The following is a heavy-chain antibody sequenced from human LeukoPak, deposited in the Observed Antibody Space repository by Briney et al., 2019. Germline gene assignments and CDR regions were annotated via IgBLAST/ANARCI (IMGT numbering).Heavy chain of an antibody. CDR1: GYTFTGYY. Sequence: GSVKVSCKASGYTFTGYYMHWVRQAPGQGLEGMGWINPNSGGTNYAQKFQGRVTMTRDTSISTAYMELSRLRSDDTAVYYCARGASGYSGYEYFDYWGQGTLVTVSS. CDR2: INPNSGGT. J-gene: IGHJ4*02. CDR3: ARGASGYSGYEYFDY. V-gene: IGHV1-2*02. D-gene: IGHD5-12*01.